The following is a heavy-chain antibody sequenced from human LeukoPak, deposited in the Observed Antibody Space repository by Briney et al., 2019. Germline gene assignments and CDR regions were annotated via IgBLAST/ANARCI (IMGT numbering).Heavy chain of an antibody. V-gene: IGHV3-23*01. J-gene: IGHJ4*02. Sequence: GGSLRLSCGASGFTFRTYAMSWVRQAPGKGLEWVSGISDGGGRTFYAESVKGRFTVSRDNSKNTLYLRMNSLRAEDTAIYYCTKNQILDDTGSWYAYWGQGTLVTVSS. CDR3: TKNQILDDTGSWYAY. CDR2: ISDGGGRT. CDR1: GFTFRTYA. D-gene: IGHD6-13*01.